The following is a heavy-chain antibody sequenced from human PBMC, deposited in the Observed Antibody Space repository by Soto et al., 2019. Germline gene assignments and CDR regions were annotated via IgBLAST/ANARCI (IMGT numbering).Heavy chain of an antibody. CDR1: GFTFSSYS. Sequence: EVQLVESGGGLVKPGGSLRLSCASSGFTFSSYSMNWVRQAPGKGLEWVSSISSSSSYIYYADSVKGRFTISRDNAKNSLYLQMNSLRAEDTAVYYCARDRRGVNYYYGMDVWGQGTTVTVSS. V-gene: IGHV3-21*01. CDR2: ISSSSSYI. CDR3: ARDRRGVNYYYGMDV. D-gene: IGHD2-21*01. J-gene: IGHJ6*02.